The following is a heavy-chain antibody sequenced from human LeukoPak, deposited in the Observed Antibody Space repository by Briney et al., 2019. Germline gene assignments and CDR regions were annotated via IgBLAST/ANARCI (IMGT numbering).Heavy chain of an antibody. D-gene: IGHD1-1*01. Sequence: GGSLRLSCAASGFTFSSYGMHWVRQAPGKGLEWVAVTRFDGSIKQYADSVKGRFTISRDDSKNTLYLQMNSLKSEDTAVYYCARWGGTRQYYFDYWGRGTLVTVSS. V-gene: IGHV3-33*01. CDR3: ARWGGTRQYYFDY. J-gene: IGHJ4*02. CDR1: GFTFSSYG. CDR2: TRFDGSIK.